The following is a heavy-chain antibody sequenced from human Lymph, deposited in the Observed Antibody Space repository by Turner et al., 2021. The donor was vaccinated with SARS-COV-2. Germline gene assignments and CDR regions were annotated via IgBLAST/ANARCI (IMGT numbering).Heavy chain of an antibody. J-gene: IGHJ4*02. CDR3: AKEGLSGRRLQFVPYFAY. D-gene: IGHD5-12*01. CDR1: GFTFDDEA. V-gene: IGHV3-43*02. CDR2: ISGDGGST. Sequence: EVQLVESGGGVVQPGGSLRLSCAASGFTFDDEAMHWVRQAPGKGLEWVSLISGDGGSTYYADSVKGRFTISRDDSKNSLYLQINSLRTEDTALYYCAKEGLSGRRLQFVPYFAYWGQGTLVSVSS.